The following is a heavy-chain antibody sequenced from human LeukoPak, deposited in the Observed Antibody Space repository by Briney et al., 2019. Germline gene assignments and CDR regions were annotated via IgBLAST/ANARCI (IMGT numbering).Heavy chain of an antibody. D-gene: IGHD5-12*01. CDR3: ARDQRGYSGYDLEYYGMDV. CDR2: IYTSGST. CDR1: YY. V-gene: IGHV4-4*07. Sequence: YYWSWXRXPAGKGLEWIGRIYTSGSTNYNPSLKSRVTMSVDTSKNQFSLKLSSVTAADTAVYYCARDQRGYSGYDLEYYGMDVWGQGTTVTVSS. J-gene: IGHJ6*02.